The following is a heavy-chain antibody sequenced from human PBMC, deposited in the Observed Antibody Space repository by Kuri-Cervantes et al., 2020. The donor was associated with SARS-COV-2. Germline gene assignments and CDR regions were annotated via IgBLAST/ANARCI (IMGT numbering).Heavy chain of an antibody. CDR2: ISWNSGSI. CDR1: GFTFDDYA. CDR3: ARDHGVLRFLEWLSINYFDF. J-gene: IGHJ4*02. D-gene: IGHD3-3*01. V-gene: IGHV3-9*01. Sequence: SLKISCAASGFTFDDYAMHWVRQAPGKGLEWVSGISWNSGSIGYADSVKGRFTISRDNAKNSLYLQMNSLRAEDTAVYYCARDHGVLRFLEWLSINYFDFWGQGTLVTVSS.